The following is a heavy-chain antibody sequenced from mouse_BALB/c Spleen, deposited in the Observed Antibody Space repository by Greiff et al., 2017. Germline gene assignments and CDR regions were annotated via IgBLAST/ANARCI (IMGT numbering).Heavy chain of an antibody. CDR1: GFSLTSYG. V-gene: IGHV2-9*02. Sequence: VQLVESGPGLVAPSQSLSITCTVSGFSLTSYGVHWVRQPPGKGLEWLGVIWAGGSTNYNSALMSRLSISKDNSKSQVFLKMNSLQTDDTAMYYCAREFHYYGSSYADYWGQGTTLTVSS. CDR2: IWAGGST. J-gene: IGHJ2*01. D-gene: IGHD1-1*01. CDR3: AREFHYYGSSYADY.